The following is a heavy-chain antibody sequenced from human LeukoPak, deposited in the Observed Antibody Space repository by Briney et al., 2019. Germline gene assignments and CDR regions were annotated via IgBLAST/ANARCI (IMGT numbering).Heavy chain of an antibody. Sequence: ASVKVSCKASGYTFTGYYMHWVRQAPGQGLEWMGWINPNSGGTNYAQKFQSRVTMTRDTSISTAYMELSRLRSDDTAVYYCARAATGYCSSTSCYHPEFDYWGQGTLVTVSS. CDR1: GYTFTGYY. CDR3: ARAATGYCSSTSCYHPEFDY. V-gene: IGHV1-2*02. J-gene: IGHJ4*02. D-gene: IGHD2-2*01. CDR2: INPNSGGT.